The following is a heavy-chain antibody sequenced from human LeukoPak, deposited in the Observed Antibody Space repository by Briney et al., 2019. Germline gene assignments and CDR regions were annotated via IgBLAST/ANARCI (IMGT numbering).Heavy chain of an antibody. Sequence: GGSLRLSCAASGRTFSSYAMSWVRQAPGKGLEWVSAISGSGGSTYYADSVKGRFTISRDNSKNTLYLQMNSLRAEDTAVYYCAKLGGFWSTYDAFDIWGQGTMVTVSS. CDR1: GRTFSSYA. D-gene: IGHD3-10*01. V-gene: IGHV3-23*01. CDR2: ISGSGGST. J-gene: IGHJ3*02. CDR3: AKLGGFWSTYDAFDI.